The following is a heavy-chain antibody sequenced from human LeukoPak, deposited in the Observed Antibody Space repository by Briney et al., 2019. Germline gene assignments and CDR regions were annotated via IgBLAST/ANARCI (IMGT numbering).Heavy chain of an antibody. V-gene: IGHV4-61*02. CDR2: IYTSGST. D-gene: IGHD1-26*01. J-gene: IGHJ5*02. CDR3: ARAMREHWFDP. Sequence: PSETLSLTCTVSGGSISSGSYYWSWIRQPAGKGLEWIGRIYTSGSTNYNPSLKSRVTISVDTSKNQFSLKRSSVTAADTAVYYCARAMREHWFDPWGQGTLVTVSS. CDR1: GGSISSGSYY.